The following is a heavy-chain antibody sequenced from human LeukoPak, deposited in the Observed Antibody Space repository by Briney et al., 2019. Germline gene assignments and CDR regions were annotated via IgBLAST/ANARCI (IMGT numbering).Heavy chain of an antibody. CDR1: GGSFSGYY. J-gene: IGHJ5*02. D-gene: IGHD6-13*01. CDR2: INHSGST. Sequence: SETLSLTCAVYGGSFSGYYWSWIRQPPGKGLEWIGEINHSGSTNYNPSLKSRVTISVDTSKNQFSLKLSSVTAADTAVYYCAGVWNSRWDGGYWFDPWGQGTLVTVSS. V-gene: IGHV4-34*01. CDR3: AGVWNSRWDGGYWFDP.